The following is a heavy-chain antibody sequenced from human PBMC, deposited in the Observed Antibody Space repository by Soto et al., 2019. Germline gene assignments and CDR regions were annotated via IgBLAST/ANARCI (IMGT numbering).Heavy chain of an antibody. CDR3: ATLDGYYDFWSGYYQKYNWFDP. CDR1: GGSISSSSYY. Sequence: PSETLSLTCTVSGGSISSSSYYWGWIRQPPGKGLEWIGSIYYSGSTYYNPSLKSRVTISVDTSKNQFSLKLSSVTAADTAVYYCATLDGYYDFWSGYYQKYNWFDPWGQGTLVTVSS. D-gene: IGHD3-3*01. V-gene: IGHV4-39*01. J-gene: IGHJ5*02. CDR2: IYYSGST.